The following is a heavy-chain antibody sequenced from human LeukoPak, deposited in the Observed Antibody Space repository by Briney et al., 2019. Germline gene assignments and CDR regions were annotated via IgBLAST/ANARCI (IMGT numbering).Heavy chain of an antibody. Sequence: AGGSLRLSCAASGFTFSSYAMSWVRQAPGKGLEWVSVIGGSGGTTYYADPVKGRFTISRDNSKNSLYLQMNSLRAEDTAIYYCAKGYSTSSYTPFDYWGQGTLVTVSS. D-gene: IGHD2-2*02. V-gene: IGHV3-23*01. CDR2: IGGSGGTT. CDR1: GFTFSSYA. CDR3: AKGYSTSSYTPFDY. J-gene: IGHJ4*02.